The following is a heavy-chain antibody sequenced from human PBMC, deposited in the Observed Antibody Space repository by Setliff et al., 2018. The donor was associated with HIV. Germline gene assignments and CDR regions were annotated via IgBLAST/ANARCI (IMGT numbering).Heavy chain of an antibody. V-gene: IGHV3-74*01. CDR2: IKTDGSST. CDR1: GLIFSSYE. J-gene: IGHJ5*02. Sequence: GGSLRLSCAASGLIFSSYEMNWVRQAPGKGLVWVSRIKTDGSSTSYADSVKGRFTISRDNAKNTLFLQMNSLRAEDTAVYYCARAQDNYYDSSGYRFDPWGQGTLVTVSS. D-gene: IGHD3-22*01. CDR3: ARAQDNYYDSSGYRFDP.